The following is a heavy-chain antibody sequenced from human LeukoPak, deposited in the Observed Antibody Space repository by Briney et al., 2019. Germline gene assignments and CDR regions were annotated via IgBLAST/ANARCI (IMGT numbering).Heavy chain of an antibody. CDR3: AKDYGGNYRDAFDI. CDR1: GYSISSGYY. Sequence: PSETLSLTFTVSGYSISSGYYWGWIRQPPGKGLEWIGSIYHSGSTYHNPSLKSRVTISVDTSKNQFSLKLSSVTAADTAVYYCAKDYGGNYRDAFDIWGQGTMVTVSS. D-gene: IGHD4-23*01. J-gene: IGHJ3*02. V-gene: IGHV4-38-2*02. CDR2: IYHSGST.